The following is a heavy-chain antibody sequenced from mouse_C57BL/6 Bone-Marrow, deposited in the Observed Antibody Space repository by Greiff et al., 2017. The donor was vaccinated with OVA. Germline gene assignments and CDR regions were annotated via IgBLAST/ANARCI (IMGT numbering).Heavy chain of an antibody. J-gene: IGHJ4*01. CDR2: IYWDDDT. CDR1: GFSLSTSGMG. V-gene: IGHV8-12*01. Sequence: QVTLKVSGPGILQSSQTLSLTCSFSGFSLSTSGMGVSWIRQPSGKGLEWLAHIYWDDDTRYNPSLKSRLTISKDTSRNQVFLKITSVDTADTATYYCARIYYSGSSYPYAMDYWGQGTSVTVSS. D-gene: IGHD1-1*01. CDR3: ARIYYSGSSYPYAMDY.